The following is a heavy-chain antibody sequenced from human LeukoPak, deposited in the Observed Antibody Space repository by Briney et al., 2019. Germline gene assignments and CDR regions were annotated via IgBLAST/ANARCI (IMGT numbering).Heavy chain of an antibody. CDR2: IIPIFGTA. Sequence: ASVKVSCKASGGTFRSYGISWVRQAPGQGLEWMGGIIPIFGTANYAQRFQGRVTITADESTSTAYMELSSLRSEDTAVYYCARERHSSGWYYFDYWGQGTLVTVSS. V-gene: IGHV1-69*13. CDR1: GGTFRSYG. D-gene: IGHD6-19*01. J-gene: IGHJ4*02. CDR3: ARERHSSGWYYFDY.